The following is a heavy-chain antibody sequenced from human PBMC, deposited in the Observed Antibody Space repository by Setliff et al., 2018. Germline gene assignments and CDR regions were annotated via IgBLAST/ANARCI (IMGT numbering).Heavy chain of an antibody. Sequence: ASVKVSCKASGYTFTSYAMNWVRQAPGQGLEWMGRINTNTGNPTYAQGFTGRFVFSLDTSVSTAYLQISSLKAEDTAVYYCASARPHFGVVIRSPPDYWGQGTLVTVS. V-gene: IGHV7-4-1*02. CDR2: INTNTGNP. D-gene: IGHD3-3*01. CDR1: GYTFTSYA. CDR3: ASARPHFGVVIRSPPDY. J-gene: IGHJ4*02.